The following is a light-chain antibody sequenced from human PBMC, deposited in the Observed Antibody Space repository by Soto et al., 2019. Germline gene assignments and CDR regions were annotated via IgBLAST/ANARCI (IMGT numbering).Light chain of an antibody. J-gene: IGKJ4*01. CDR1: QNIRFY. CDR3: QQYENLVT. Sequence: DIQMTQSPSSLSASVGDRVTITCQASQNIRFYLNWYQQKPGKAPKLLIYDVSKLETGVPSRFSGSGSGTDFTFTISSLQPEDIGTYYCQQYENLVTFGGGTKVEIK. CDR2: DVS. V-gene: IGKV1-33*01.